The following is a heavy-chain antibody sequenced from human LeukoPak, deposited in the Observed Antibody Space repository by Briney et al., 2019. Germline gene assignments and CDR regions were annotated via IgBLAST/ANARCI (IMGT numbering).Heavy chain of an antibody. CDR1: GGSFSGYY. Sequence: SETLSLTCAVYGGSFSGYYWSWIRQPPGKGLEWIGEINHSGSTNYNPSLKSRVTISVDTSKNQFPLKLSSVTAADTAVYYCARGSRGDYGDYGLDPWGQGTLVTVSS. CDR2: INHSGST. D-gene: IGHD4-17*01. J-gene: IGHJ5*02. CDR3: ARGSRGDYGDYGLDP. V-gene: IGHV4-34*01.